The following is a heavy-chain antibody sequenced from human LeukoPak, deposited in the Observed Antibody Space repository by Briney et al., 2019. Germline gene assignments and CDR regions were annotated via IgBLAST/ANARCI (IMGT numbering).Heavy chain of an antibody. V-gene: IGHV4-34*01. J-gene: IGHJ4*02. Sequence: SETPSLTCAVYGGSFSGYYWSWIRQPPGKGLEWIGEINHSGSTNYNPSLKSRVTISVDTSKNQFSLKLSSVAAADTAVYYCARGRILWFGELLDYWGQGTLVTVSS. CDR1: GGSFSGYY. CDR2: INHSGST. D-gene: IGHD3-10*01. CDR3: ARGRILWFGELLDY.